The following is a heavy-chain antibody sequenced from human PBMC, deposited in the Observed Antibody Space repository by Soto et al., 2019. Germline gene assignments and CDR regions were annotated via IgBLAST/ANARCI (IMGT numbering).Heavy chain of an antibody. CDR2: IYSSGSS. CDR1: GGSISGSY. D-gene: IGHD4-17*01. J-gene: IGHJ6*02. V-gene: IGHV4-4*07. Sequence: VQLRESGPGLVKPSETLSLSCTVSGGSISGSYWSWVRQPAGKGLEWIGRIYSSGSSNYNPSLNRRRTLSLDTSKNQFSLKLRSVTAADTTIYYCARLFTVTTDYYFGMDVWGQGTTVTVSS. CDR3: ARLFTVTTDYYFGMDV.